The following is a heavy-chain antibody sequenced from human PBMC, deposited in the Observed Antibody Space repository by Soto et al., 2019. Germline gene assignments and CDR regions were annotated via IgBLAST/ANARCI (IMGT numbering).Heavy chain of an antibody. Sequence: PGGSLRLSCAASGFTFSSYAMSWVRQAPGKGLEWVSAISGSGGSTYYADSVKGRFTISRDNSKNTLYLQMNSLRAEDTAVYYCAKDRTARYCSSTSCYTGIGGMDVWGQGTTVTVSS. CDR3: AKDRTARYCSSTSCYTGIGGMDV. CDR2: ISGSGGST. D-gene: IGHD2-2*02. CDR1: GFTFSSYA. J-gene: IGHJ6*02. V-gene: IGHV3-23*01.